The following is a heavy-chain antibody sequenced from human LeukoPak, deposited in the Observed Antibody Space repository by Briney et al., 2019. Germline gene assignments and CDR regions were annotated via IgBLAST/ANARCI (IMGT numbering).Heavy chain of an antibody. V-gene: IGHV3-30*18. J-gene: IGHJ4*02. Sequence: GGSLRLSCAASGFTFNSYGMHWVRQAPGKGLEWLAVISFDGSNKYYADSVKGRFTISRDNSKNTLYLQMNSLRAEDTALYYCAKDTRSAVTTGGDYWGQGTLVTVSS. CDR1: GFTFNSYG. CDR2: ISFDGSNK. CDR3: AKDTRSAVTTGGDY. D-gene: IGHD4-17*01.